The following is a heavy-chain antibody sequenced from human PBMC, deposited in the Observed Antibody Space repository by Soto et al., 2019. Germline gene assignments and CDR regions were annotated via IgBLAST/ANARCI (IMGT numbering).Heavy chain of an antibody. D-gene: IGHD3-22*01. CDR1: GFSFSDYF. J-gene: IGHJ4*02. CDR2: IIPILGTA. Sequence: GASVKVSCKASGFSFSDYFMHWVRQAPGQGLEWMGGIIPILGTANYAQKFQGRVTITADESTSTAYMELSSLRSEDTAVYYCARDYYGSVYYFDYWGQGTLVTVSS. V-gene: IGHV1-69*13. CDR3: ARDYYGSVYYFDY.